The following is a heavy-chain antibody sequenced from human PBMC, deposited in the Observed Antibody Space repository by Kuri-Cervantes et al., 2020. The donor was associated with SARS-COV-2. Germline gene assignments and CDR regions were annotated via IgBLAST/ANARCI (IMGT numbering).Heavy chain of an antibody. Sequence: ASVKVSCKASGYTFTSYYMHWVRQAPGQGLEWMGIINPSGGSTSYAQKFQGRVTMTRDTSTSTAYMELSSLRSEDTAVYYCAKHCTGGYYGMDVWGQGTTVTVSS. V-gene: IGHV1-46*01. CDR2: INPSGGST. D-gene: IGHD1-14*01. CDR3: AKHCTGGYYGMDV. J-gene: IGHJ6*02. CDR1: GYTFTSYY.